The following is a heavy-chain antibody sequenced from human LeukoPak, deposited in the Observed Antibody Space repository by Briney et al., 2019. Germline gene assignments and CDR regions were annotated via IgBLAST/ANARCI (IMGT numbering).Heavy chain of an antibody. CDR3: ARDLITIFGVVTPDYFDY. D-gene: IGHD3-3*01. V-gene: IGHV4-39*07. J-gene: IGHJ4*02. CDR1: GDSISTSNSY. CDR2: IYYSGST. Sequence: SETLSLTCTVSGDSISTSNSYWGWIRQPPGKGLEWIGSIYYSGSTYYNPSLKSRVTISVDTSKNQFSLKLSSVTAADTAVYYCARDLITIFGVVTPDYFDYWGQGTLVTVSS.